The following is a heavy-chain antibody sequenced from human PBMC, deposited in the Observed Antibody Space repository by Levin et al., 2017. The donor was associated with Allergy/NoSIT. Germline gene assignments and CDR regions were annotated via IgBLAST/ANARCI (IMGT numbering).Heavy chain of an antibody. V-gene: IGHV4-34*01. D-gene: IGHD3-9*01. Sequence: SETLSLTCAVYGGSFSGYYWSWIRQPPGKGLEWIGEINHSGSTNYNPSLKSRVTISVDTSKNQFSLKLSSVTAADTAVYYCARRGLVRRWFDPWGQGTLVTVSS. J-gene: IGHJ5*02. CDR3: ARRGLVRRWFDP. CDR2: INHSGST. CDR1: GGSFSGYY.